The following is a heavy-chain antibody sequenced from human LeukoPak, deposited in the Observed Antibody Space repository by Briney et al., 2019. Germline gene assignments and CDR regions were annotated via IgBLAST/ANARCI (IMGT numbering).Heavy chain of an antibody. J-gene: IGHJ4*02. CDR1: GFTVSNTF. CDR2: IYTIGTT. CDR3: ARGSGWLAY. Sequence: GGSLRLSCAASGFTVSNTFMSWVRQAPGKGLEWVSVIYTIGTTYYADSVKGRFTISRDNSKNTLYLQMNSLRAEDTAVYYCARGSGWLAYCGEGTLVTVSS. D-gene: IGHD6-19*01. V-gene: IGHV3-53*01.